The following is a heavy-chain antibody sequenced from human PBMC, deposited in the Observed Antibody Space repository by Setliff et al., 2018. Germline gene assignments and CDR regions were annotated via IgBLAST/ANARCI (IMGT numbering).Heavy chain of an antibody. D-gene: IGHD6-25*01. Sequence: GESLTISCEGSGYSFTTYWIAWVRQMPGKGLEWMGIIFSGDSDTRYSPSFQGQVTMSADKSINTAYLQWSSLKASDTAMYYCARLGAPASHDAFDIWGQGTMVTVSS. V-gene: IGHV5-51*01. J-gene: IGHJ3*02. CDR2: IFSGDSDT. CDR3: ARLGAPASHDAFDI. CDR1: GYSFTTYW.